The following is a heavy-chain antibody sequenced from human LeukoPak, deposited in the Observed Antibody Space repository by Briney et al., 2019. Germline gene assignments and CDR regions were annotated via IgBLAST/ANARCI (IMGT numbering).Heavy chain of an antibody. CDR3: GRVRGPYYDFWSGPDGLIFDY. CDR1: GGTFSSYA. J-gene: IGHJ4*02. D-gene: IGHD3-3*01. V-gene: IGHV1-69*05. Sequence: SVNVSCTASGGTFSSYAISWVRQAPGQGLEWMGGIIPIFGTANYAQTFQGRVTITTDESTSTAYMKLSSLRSEDTAVYYCGRVRGPYYDFWSGPDGLIFDYWGQGTLVTVSS. CDR2: IIPIFGTA.